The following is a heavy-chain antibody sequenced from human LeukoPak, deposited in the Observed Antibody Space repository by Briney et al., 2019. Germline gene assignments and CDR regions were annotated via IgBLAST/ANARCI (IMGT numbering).Heavy chain of an antibody. CDR3: ASWMTTGTTSWFDP. CDR1: GRSISSHY. J-gene: IGHJ5*02. D-gene: IGHD4-17*01. Sequence: SETLSLPCSLSGRSISSHYSSWIRQPPGKGLGWIGYISYSESTKYNRPLKSRVTISLDTSKNQFSLMLTSVTAADSAVYYGASWMTTGTTSWFDPWGRGTLVTVS. CDR2: ISYSEST. V-gene: IGHV4-59*11.